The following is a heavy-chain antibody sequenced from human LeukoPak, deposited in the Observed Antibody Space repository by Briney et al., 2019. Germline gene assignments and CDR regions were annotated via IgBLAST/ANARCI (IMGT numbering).Heavy chain of an antibody. CDR3: TRARKTGTTLPVYYYYYMDV. CDR2: IRTKDFGGTT. J-gene: IGHJ6*03. V-gene: IGHV3-49*04. Sequence: GGSLRLSCTASGFTFGDYSMSWVRQAPGKGLEYIGFIRTKDFGGTTEYAASVKGRFTISRDDSKSIAYLQMNSLKTEDTAVYYCTRARKTGTTLPVYYYYYMDVWGKGTTVTISS. D-gene: IGHD1-1*01. CDR1: GFTFGDYS.